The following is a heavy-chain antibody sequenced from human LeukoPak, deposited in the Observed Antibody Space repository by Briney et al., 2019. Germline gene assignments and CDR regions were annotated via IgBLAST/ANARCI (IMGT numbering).Heavy chain of an antibody. V-gene: IGHV3-30*02. J-gene: IGHJ4*02. CDR3: AKDRGYCSGGSCYFDY. D-gene: IGHD2-15*01. CDR1: GFTFSSYG. CDR2: IRYDGSNK. Sequence: GRSLRLSCAASGFTFSSYGMHWVRQAPGKGLEWVAFIRYDGSNKYYADSAKGRFTISRDNSKNTLYLQMNSLRAEDTAVYYCAKDRGYCSGGSCYFDYWGQGTLVTVSS.